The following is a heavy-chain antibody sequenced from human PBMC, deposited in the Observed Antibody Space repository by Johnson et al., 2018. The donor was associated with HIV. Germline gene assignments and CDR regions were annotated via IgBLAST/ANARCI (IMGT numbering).Heavy chain of an antibody. J-gene: IGHJ3*02. CDR3: AREGALLLWFGASPFDI. D-gene: IGHD3-10*01. CDR2: ISWNSGSI. CDR1: GFNFDDYA. Sequence: VQLVESGGGLVQPGRSLRLSCAASGFNFDDYAMHWVRQAPGKGLEWVSGISWNSGSIGYADSVRGRFTISRDNAKNSLYLQMNSLRAEDTAVYYCAREGALLLWFGASPFDIWGQGTMVTVSS. V-gene: IGHV3-9*01.